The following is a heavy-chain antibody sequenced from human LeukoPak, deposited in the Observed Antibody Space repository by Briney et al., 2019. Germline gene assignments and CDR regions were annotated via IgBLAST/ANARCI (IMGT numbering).Heavy chain of an antibody. CDR2: IYYSGST. D-gene: IGHD2-2*01. CDR3: ARVPASGYCSSTSCSNYYYYYMDV. CDR1: GGSISSYY. Sequence: SETLSLTCTVSGGSISSYYWSWIRQPPGKGLEWIGYIYYSGSTNYNPSLKSRVTISVDTSKNQFSLELSSVTAADTAVYYCARVPASGYCSSTSCSNYYYYYMDVWGKGTTVTVSS. J-gene: IGHJ6*03. V-gene: IGHV4-59*01.